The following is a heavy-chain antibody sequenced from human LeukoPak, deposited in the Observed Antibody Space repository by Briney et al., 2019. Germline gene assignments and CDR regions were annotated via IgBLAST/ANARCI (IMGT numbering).Heavy chain of an antibody. CDR1: GFTFSSYA. J-gene: IGHJ4*02. Sequence: GGSLSLSCAASGFTFSSYAMSWVRQAPGKGLEWVSAISGSGGSTYYADSVKGRFTISRDNSKNTLYLQMNSLRAEDTAVYYCAKSEYQLPTSFDYWGQGTLVTVSS. V-gene: IGHV3-23*01. CDR3: AKSEYQLPTSFDY. D-gene: IGHD2-2*01. CDR2: ISGSGGST.